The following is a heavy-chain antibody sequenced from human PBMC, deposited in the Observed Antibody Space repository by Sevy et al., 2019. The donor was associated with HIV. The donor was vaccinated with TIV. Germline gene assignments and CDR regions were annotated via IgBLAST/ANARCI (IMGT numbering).Heavy chain of an antibody. CDR2: ISGSGGST. V-gene: IGHV3-23*01. J-gene: IGHJ5*02. CDR1: GFTFSSYA. CDR3: AKVDYVWGSYRQTYNWFDP. D-gene: IGHD3-16*02. Sequence: GGSLRLSCAASGFTFSSYAMSWVRQAPGKGLEWVSAISGSGGSTYYADSVKGRFTISRDNSKNTLYLQMNSLRAEDTAVYYCAKVDYVWGSYRQTYNWFDPWGQRTLVTVSS.